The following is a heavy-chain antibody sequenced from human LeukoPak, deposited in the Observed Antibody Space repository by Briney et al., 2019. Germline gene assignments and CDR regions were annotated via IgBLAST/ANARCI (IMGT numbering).Heavy chain of an antibody. J-gene: IGHJ5*02. V-gene: IGHV4-38-2*02. CDR3: ARGLRTVTTKTGGGPTNLDNWFDP. Sequence: SETLSLTCTVSGYSISSGYYWGWIRQPPGKGLEWIGSIYHSGRTYYNPSLKSRVTISVDTSKNQFSLKLSSVTAADTAVYYCARGLRTVTTKTGGGPTNLDNWFDPWGQGTLVTVSS. CDR2: IYHSGRT. CDR1: GYSISSGYY. D-gene: IGHD4-17*01.